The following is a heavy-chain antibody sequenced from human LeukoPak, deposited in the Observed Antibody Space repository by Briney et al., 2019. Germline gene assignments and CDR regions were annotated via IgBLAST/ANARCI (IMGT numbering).Heavy chain of an antibody. CDR1: GYSISSDYC. CDR2: ISHRGSP. CDR3: ARVKIVVVTTPGGGYTDA. J-gene: IGHJ6*03. D-gene: IGHD3-22*01. Sequence: SETLSLTCIVSGYSISSDYCWGWIRQAPGKGLEWIGSISHRGSPYYNPSLKSRVTISVDTSKNQFSLQLSSLAAADTAVYHCARVKIVVVTTPGGGYTDAWGKGTTVTVSS. V-gene: IGHV4-38-2*02.